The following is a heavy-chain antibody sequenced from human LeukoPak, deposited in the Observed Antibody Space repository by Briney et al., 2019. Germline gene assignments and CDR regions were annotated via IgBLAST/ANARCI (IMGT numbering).Heavy chain of an antibody. CDR3: ASGVPGYSSGWDLFDY. J-gene: IGHJ4*02. Sequence: ASVKVSCKASGYTFTSYAMNWVRQAPGQRLEWMGWINAGNGNTKYSQKFQGRVTITRDTSASTAYMELSSLRSEDTAVYYCASGVPGYSSGWDLFDYWGQGTLVTVSS. CDR2: INAGNGNT. D-gene: IGHD6-19*01. V-gene: IGHV1-3*01. CDR1: GYTFTSYA.